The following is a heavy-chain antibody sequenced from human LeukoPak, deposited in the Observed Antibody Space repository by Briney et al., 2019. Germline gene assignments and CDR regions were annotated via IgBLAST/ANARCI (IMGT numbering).Heavy chain of an antibody. CDR3: ARPDRGAADYDAFDI. V-gene: IGHV4-30-4*01. CDR2: IYYSGST. Sequence: SETLSLTCTVSGGSISSGDYYWSWIRQPPGKGLEWIGYIYYSGSTYYNPSLKSRVTISVDTSKNQFSLKLSSVTAADTAVYYCARPDRGAADYDAFDIWGQGTMVTVSS. J-gene: IGHJ3*02. CDR1: GGSISSGDYY. D-gene: IGHD3-16*01.